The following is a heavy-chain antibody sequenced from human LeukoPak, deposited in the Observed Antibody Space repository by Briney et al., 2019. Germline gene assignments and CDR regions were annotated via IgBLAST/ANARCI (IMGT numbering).Heavy chain of an antibody. V-gene: IGHV4-59*01. Sequence: SETLSLTCTVSGGSISSYYWSWIRQPPGKGLEWIGYICYSGSTNYNPSLKSRVTISVDTSKNQFSLKLSSVTAADTAVYYCARAAHGYDFWSGYLDWGQGTLVTVSS. D-gene: IGHD3-3*01. CDR3: ARAAHGYDFWSGYLD. CDR2: ICYSGST. J-gene: IGHJ4*02. CDR1: GGSISSYY.